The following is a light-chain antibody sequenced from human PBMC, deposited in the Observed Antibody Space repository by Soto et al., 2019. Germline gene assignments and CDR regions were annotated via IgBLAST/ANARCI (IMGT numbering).Light chain of an antibody. CDR3: QQYNNWPPWT. Sequence: EIVMTQSPATLSVSPGERATLSCRASQSVSSNLAWYQQKLGQAPRLLIYGASTRATGITARFSGSGSGTEFTLTISSLQSEDCAVYSCQQYNNWPPWTFGQGTKVEIK. J-gene: IGKJ1*01. CDR1: QSVSSN. CDR2: GAS. V-gene: IGKV3-15*01.